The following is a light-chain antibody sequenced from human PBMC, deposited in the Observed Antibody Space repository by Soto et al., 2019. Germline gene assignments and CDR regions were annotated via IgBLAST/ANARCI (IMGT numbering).Light chain of an antibody. CDR2: GNN. CDR3: QSYDSSLSGYV. Sequence: QSVLTQPPSVSGAPGQRVTISCTGSNSNIGAGYAVHWCQHLPGTAPNLLIYGNNNRLSGVPDRFSGSKSGTSASLAITGLQAEDEADYYCQSYDSSLSGYVFGTGTKLTVL. J-gene: IGLJ1*01. V-gene: IGLV1-40*01. CDR1: NSNIGAGYA.